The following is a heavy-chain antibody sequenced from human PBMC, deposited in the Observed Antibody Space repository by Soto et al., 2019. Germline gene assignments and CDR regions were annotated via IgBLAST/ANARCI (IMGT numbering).Heavy chain of an antibody. D-gene: IGHD3-9*01. CDR2: IYYSGST. V-gene: IGHV4-59*01. CDR1: CGSISNYY. J-gene: IGHJ4*02. Sequence: PSETLSLTCSVACGSISNYYWSLIRQPQGKGLEWIGYIYYSGSTNYNPSLKSRVTISVDTSKNQFSLKLSSVTAADTAVYYCARVKSYYDILTGYSNHVYYFDYWGQGTLVTVS. CDR3: ARVKSYYDILTGYSNHVYYFDY.